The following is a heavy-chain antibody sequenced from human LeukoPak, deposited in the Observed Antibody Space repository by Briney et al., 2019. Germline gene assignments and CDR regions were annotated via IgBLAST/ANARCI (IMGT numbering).Heavy chain of an antibody. CDR3: AKDLGGFDY. J-gene: IGHJ4*02. D-gene: IGHD3-16*01. Sequence: PGGSLRLSCAASGFTFDDYAMHWVRQAPGKGLEWVSGINWNSVRKGYADSVKGRFTISRDNSKNTLYLQMNSLIAEDTAVYYCAKDLGGFDYWGQGTLVTVSS. CDR1: GFTFDDYA. CDR2: INWNSVRK. V-gene: IGHV3-9*01.